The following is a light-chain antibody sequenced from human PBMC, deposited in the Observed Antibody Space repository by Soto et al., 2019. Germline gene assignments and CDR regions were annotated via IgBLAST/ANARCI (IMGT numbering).Light chain of an antibody. J-gene: IGKJ1*01. CDR3: QQYNTNWT. CDR1: QSISAW. CDR2: QAS. Sequence: DIQMTQSPSTLSAFVGDRVTITCRASQSISAWLAWYQQKPGKAPKLLIYQASTLQSGVSSRFSGSGSGTEFTLTISSLQPDDFATYYCQQYNTNWTFGQGTKVDIK. V-gene: IGKV1-5*03.